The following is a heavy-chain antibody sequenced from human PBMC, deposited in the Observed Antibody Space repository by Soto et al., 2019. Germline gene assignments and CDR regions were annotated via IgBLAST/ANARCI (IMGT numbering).Heavy chain of an antibody. V-gene: IGHV3-23*01. D-gene: IGHD3-16*01. CDR3: AKDRRAGGNSAFYFDF. J-gene: IGHJ4*02. CDR1: GVKFSNYA. CDR2: ISATGGGT. Sequence: PGGSVRLSCAASGVKFSNYAMSWVRQAPGKGLEWVSLISATGGGTYYADSVKGRFTISRDNSHNTLYLQVHSLTAEDTAVYYCAKDRRAGGNSAFYFDFWGQGAQVTVSS.